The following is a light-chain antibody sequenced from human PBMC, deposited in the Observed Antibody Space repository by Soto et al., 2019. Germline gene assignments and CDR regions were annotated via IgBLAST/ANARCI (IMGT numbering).Light chain of an antibody. CDR3: QSYDSSLSGVV. CDR1: SSNIGAGYD. V-gene: IGLV1-40*01. J-gene: IGLJ2*01. CDR2: GNS. Sequence: QSVLTQPPSVSGAPGQRVTISCTGSSSNIGAGYDVHWYQQLPGTAPKLLSYGNSNRPSGVPDRFSGSKSGPSASLAITGLQAEDEADYYCQSYDSSLSGVVFGGGTKVTVL.